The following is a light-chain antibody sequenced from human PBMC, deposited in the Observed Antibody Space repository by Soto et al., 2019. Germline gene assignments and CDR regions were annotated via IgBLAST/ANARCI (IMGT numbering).Light chain of an antibody. V-gene: IGKV3D-20*02. CDR3: ELHSDASLT. J-gene: IGKJ5*01. Sequence: LACRASHNIRRNSLAWYQHKRGQAPRVLIYDASTRSTGIPDRFSGTGSGFFFTITICGLGLGSPPFYCSELHSDASLTLGPGTRLEIK. CDR2: DAS. CDR1: HNIRRNS.